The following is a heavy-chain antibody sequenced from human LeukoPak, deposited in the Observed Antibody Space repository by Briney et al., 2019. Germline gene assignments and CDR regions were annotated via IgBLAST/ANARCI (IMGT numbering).Heavy chain of an antibody. CDR2: IYTSGST. CDR3: ARHGGWPQQLVLVYFQH. CDR1: GGSISSYY. Sequence: SETLSLTCTVSGGSISSYYWSWIRQPPGKGLEWIGYIYTSGSTNYNPPLKSRVTISVDTSKNQFSLKLSSVTAADTAVYYCARHGGWPQQLVLVYFQHWGQGTLVTVSS. V-gene: IGHV4-4*09. J-gene: IGHJ1*01. D-gene: IGHD6-13*01.